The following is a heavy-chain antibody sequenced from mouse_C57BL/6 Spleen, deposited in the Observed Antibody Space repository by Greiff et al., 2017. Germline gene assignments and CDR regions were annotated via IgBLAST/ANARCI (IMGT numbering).Heavy chain of an antibody. J-gene: IGHJ2*01. Sequence: QVQLKESGAELVRPGASVTLSCKASGYTFTDYEMHWVKQTPVHGLEWIGAIDPETGGTAYNQKFKGKAILTADKSSSTAYMELRSLTSEDSAVYYCTRGGLVGFDYWGQGTTLTVSS. V-gene: IGHV1-15*01. D-gene: IGHD1-1*02. CDR2: IDPETGGT. CDR3: TRGGLVGFDY. CDR1: GYTFTDYE.